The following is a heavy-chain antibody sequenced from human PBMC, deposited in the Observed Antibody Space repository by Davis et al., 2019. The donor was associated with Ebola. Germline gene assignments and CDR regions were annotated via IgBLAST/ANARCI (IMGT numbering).Heavy chain of an antibody. J-gene: IGHJ4*02. CDR3: ARDLSTIFGVVTLYYFDY. Sequence: GGSLRLSCAASGFTFSSYGMHWVRQAPGKGLEWVAFIRYDGSNKYYADSVKGRFTISRDNSKNTLYLQMNSLRAEDTAVYYCARDLSTIFGVVTLYYFDYWGQGTLVTVSS. CDR2: IRYDGSNK. D-gene: IGHD3-3*01. CDR1: GFTFSSYG. V-gene: IGHV3-30*02.